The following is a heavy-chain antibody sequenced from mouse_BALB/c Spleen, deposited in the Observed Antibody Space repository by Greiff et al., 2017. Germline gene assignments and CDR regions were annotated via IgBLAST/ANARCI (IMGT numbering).Heavy chain of an antibody. CDR2: ISYDGSN. Sequence: EVQLVESGPGLVKPSQSLSLTCSVTGYSITSGYYWNWIRQIPGNKLEWMGYISYDGSNNYNPSLKNRISITRDTSKNQFFLKLNSVTTEDTATYYCARGGYGFAYWGQGTLVTVSA. CDR1: GYSITSGYY. CDR3: ARGGYGFAY. V-gene: IGHV3-6*02. D-gene: IGHD3-2*02. J-gene: IGHJ3*01.